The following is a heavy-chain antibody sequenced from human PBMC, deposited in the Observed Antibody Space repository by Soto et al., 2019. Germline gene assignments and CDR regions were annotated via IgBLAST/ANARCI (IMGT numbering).Heavy chain of an antibody. J-gene: IGHJ5*02. CDR2: IYHSGST. CDR3: ARDSGWFDP. V-gene: IGHV4-39*01. CDR1: GGSIRISDYF. D-gene: IGHD7-27*01. Sequence: SETLSLTCAASGGSIRISDYFWGWIRQPPGRALEWIASIYHSGSTYYNPTLKSRVTMSVDTSNNQFALTLNSVTAADTAIYYCARDSGWFDPWGQGTLVTVSS.